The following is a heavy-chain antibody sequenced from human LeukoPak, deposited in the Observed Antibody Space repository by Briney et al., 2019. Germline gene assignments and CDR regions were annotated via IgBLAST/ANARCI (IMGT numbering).Heavy chain of an antibody. CDR2: ITSSGGTI. CDR3: ARWPDYYYMDV. V-gene: IGHV3-48*01. Sequence: PGGSLRLSCAASEATFSSYSMNWVRLAPGKGLEWVSYITSSGGTIYYADSVKGRFTISRDNSKNTLYLQMNSLRAEDTAVYYCARWPDYYYMDVWGKGTTVIISS. D-gene: IGHD5-12*01. CDR1: EATFSSYS. J-gene: IGHJ6*03.